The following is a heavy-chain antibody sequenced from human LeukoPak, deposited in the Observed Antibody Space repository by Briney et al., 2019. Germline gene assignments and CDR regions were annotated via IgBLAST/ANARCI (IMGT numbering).Heavy chain of an antibody. CDR3: ARLSGGIYSSRDAFDI. D-gene: IGHD6-19*01. CDR2: ISPYNCDT. Sequence: GASVRVSCGASGYTFTINGIRWVRQARGQALEGMAGISPYNCDTTYAQELQGRVTVTTDASTSTAYMELRSLRSDDTAMYFCARLSGGIYSSRDAFDIWGQGTMVTVSS. CDR1: GYTFTING. V-gene: IGHV1-18*01. J-gene: IGHJ3*02.